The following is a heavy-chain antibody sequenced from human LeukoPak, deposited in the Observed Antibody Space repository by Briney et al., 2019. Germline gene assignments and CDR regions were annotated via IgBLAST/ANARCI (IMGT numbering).Heavy chain of an antibody. D-gene: IGHD2-2*01. J-gene: IGHJ6*03. CDR2: ISSSSSYI. CDR1: GFTFSSYS. V-gene: IGHV3-21*01. Sequence: GGSLRLSCGASGFTFSSYSMNWVRQAPGKGLEWVSSISSSSSYIYYADSVKGRFTISRDNAKNSLYLQMNSLRAEDTAVYYCARDPVGRMDVWGKGTTVTVSS. CDR3: ARDPVGRMDV.